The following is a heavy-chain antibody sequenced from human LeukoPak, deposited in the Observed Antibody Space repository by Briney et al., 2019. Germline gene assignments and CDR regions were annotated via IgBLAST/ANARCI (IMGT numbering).Heavy chain of an antibody. V-gene: IGHV4-39*01. D-gene: IGHD2-2*01. CDR3: TRHRPEYCSSTSCTYYYYYYMDV. CDR1: GGSISSSSYY. Sequence: PSETLSLTCTVSGGSISSSSYYWGWIRQPPGKGLEWIGSIYYSGSTYYNPSLKSRVTISVDTSKNQFSLKLSSVTAADTAVYYCTRHRPEYCSSTSCTYYYYYYMDVWGKGTTVTVSS. CDR2: IYYSGST. J-gene: IGHJ6*03.